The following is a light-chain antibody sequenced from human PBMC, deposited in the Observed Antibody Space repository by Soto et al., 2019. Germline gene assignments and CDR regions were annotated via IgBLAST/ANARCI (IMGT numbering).Light chain of an antibody. CDR1: HVISCW. V-gene: IGKV1-5*01. CDR3: QQLNSYPLT. CDR2: DVS. Sequence: IQMTQSPSTLSASVWDIGTITCRAIHVISCWLAWHQQKPGKAPKLLIYDVSALKRGVPPRFSGSGSGTDFTLSISSLQPEDFATYYCQQLNSYPLTFGGGTKVDIK. J-gene: IGKJ4*01.